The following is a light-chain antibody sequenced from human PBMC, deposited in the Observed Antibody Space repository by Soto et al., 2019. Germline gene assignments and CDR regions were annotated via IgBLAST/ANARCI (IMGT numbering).Light chain of an antibody. CDR3: QQRSNWPPIT. CDR1: QSITSTS. J-gene: IGKJ5*01. V-gene: IGKV3D-20*02. Sequence: EIVLTQSPATRSLSPGERVTLSCGASQSITSTSIAWYQHQPRLAPRLLVYGASRRATGIPDRFSGSGSGTDFTLTISSLEPEDFAVYYCQQRSNWPPITFGQGTRLEIK. CDR2: GAS.